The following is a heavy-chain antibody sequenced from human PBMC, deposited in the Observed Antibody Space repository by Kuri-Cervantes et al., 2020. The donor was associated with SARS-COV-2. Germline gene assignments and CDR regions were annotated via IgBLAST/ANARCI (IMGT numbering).Heavy chain of an antibody. CDR3: ARGMVRGLIQSYYYGMDV. CDR2: SNPTSGGT. D-gene: IGHD3-10*01. Sequence: ASVKVSCKASGYTFSDYDMYWVRQAPGQGLEWMGWSNPTSGGTNYAQKFQCWVTMTRDTSITGYMELSRLRSDDTAVYYCARGMVRGLIQSYYYGMDVWGQGTTVTVSS. CDR1: GYTFSDYD. J-gene: IGHJ6*02. V-gene: IGHV1-2*04.